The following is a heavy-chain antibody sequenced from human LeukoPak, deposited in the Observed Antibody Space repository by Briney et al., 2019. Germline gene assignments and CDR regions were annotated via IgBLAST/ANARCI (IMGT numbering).Heavy chain of an antibody. Sequence: PGGSLRLSCAASGFTFSSYSMNWVRQAPGKGLEWVSSISSSSSYIYYADSVKGRFTISRDNAKNSPYLQMNSLRAEDTAVYYCARDSQYYYDSSGYKFWGQGTMVTVSS. J-gene: IGHJ3*01. CDR3: ARDSQYYYDSSGYKF. CDR1: GFTFSSYS. D-gene: IGHD3-22*01. V-gene: IGHV3-21*01. CDR2: ISSSSSYI.